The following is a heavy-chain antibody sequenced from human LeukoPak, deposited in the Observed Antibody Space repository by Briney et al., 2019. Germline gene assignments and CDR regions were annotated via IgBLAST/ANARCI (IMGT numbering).Heavy chain of an antibody. V-gene: IGHV4-4*07. CDR2: IYPSGST. J-gene: IGHJ4*02. CDR3: ARVSSGRYGSFDY. Sequence: SETLSLTCTVSGGSISSYYWTWIRPPAGKGLEWIGRIYPSGSTNYNPSLNSRLTMSVDTSKNQFSLRLSSVTATDTAVYYCARVSSGRYGSFDYWGQGTLVTVSS. CDR1: GGSISSYY. D-gene: IGHD6-19*01.